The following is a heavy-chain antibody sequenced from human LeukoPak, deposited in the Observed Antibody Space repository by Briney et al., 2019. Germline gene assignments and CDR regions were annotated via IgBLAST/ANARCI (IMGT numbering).Heavy chain of an antibody. CDR3: ARGWYCSSTSCYPCYMDA. Sequence: SETLSLTCTVSGGSISSYYWGWIRQPPGKGLEWIGYIYYSGSTNYNPSLKSRVTISVDTSKNQFSLKLSSVTAADTAVYYCARGWYCSSTSCYPCYMDAWGKGTTVTASS. CDR1: GGSISSYY. V-gene: IGHV4-59*01. J-gene: IGHJ6*03. D-gene: IGHD2-2*01. CDR2: IYYSGST.